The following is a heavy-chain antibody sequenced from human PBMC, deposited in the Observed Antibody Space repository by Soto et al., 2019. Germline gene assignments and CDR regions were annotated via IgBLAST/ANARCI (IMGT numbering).Heavy chain of an antibody. D-gene: IGHD2-15*01. Sequence: QVQLVESGGGLVKPGGSLRLSCAASGFTFSDYYMSWIRQAPGKGLEWVSYISSSSSYTNYADSVKGRFTISRDNAKNSLYLQMNSLRAEDTAVYYCARQAVVVASQYPGDPIDYWGQGTLVNVSS. CDR1: GFTFSDYY. J-gene: IGHJ4*02. CDR3: ARQAVVVASQYPGDPIDY. V-gene: IGHV3-11*06. CDR2: ISSSSSYT.